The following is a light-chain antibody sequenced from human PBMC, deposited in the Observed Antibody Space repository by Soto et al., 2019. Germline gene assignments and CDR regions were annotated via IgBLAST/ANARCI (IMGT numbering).Light chain of an antibody. CDR1: SSDVGGYNY. Sequence: QSALTQPASVSGSPGQSITISCTGTSSDVGGYNYVSWYQQHPGKAPKLMIYEVSNRPSGVSNRFSGSKSGNTASLTISGLLAEDEADYYCSSYTNSSPLVVFGGGTKLTVL. V-gene: IGLV2-14*01. J-gene: IGLJ2*01. CDR2: EVS. CDR3: SSYTNSSPLVV.